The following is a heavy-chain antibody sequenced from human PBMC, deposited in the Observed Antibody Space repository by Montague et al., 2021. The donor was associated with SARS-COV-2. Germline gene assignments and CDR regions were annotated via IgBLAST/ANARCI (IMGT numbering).Heavy chain of an antibody. J-gene: IGHJ6*02. D-gene: IGHD3-10*01. CDR2: INHSGST. Sequence: SETLSLTCAVYGGSFSGYYWSWIRQPPGKGLEWIGEINHSGSTNYNPSLKSRVTISVDTSKNQFSLKLSPVTAADTAVYYCARDPGGAYGMDVWGQGTTVTVSS. CDR1: GGSFSGYY. V-gene: IGHV4-34*01. CDR3: ARDPGGAYGMDV.